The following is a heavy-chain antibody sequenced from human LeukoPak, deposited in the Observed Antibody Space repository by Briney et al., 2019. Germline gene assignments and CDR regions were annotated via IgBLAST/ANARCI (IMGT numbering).Heavy chain of an antibody. CDR3: ARGAVPYYDSSGYVT. V-gene: IGHV1-18*01. J-gene: IGHJ5*02. CDR1: GYTFTSYG. D-gene: IGHD3-22*01. CDR2: ISAYNGNT. Sequence: ASVKVSCKASGYTFTSYGISWVRQAPGQGLEWMGWISAYNGNTNYAQKLQGRVTMTTDTSTSTAYMELRSLRSDDTAVYYCARGAVPYYDSSGYVTWGQGTLVTVPS.